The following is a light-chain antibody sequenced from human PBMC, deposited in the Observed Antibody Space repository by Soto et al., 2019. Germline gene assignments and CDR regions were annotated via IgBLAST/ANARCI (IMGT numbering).Light chain of an antibody. CDR2: LNS. J-gene: IGLJ3*02. CDR3: QSYDNSLSGVM. CDR1: SSNIGAGYD. Sequence: QSVLTQTPSVSGAPGQRVTISCTGSSSNIGAGYDVHWYQQLPGTAPKLLIYLNSNRPSGVPDRFSGSKSGTSASLAITRRQAEDEADYYCQSYDNSLSGVMFGGGTKLTVL. V-gene: IGLV1-40*01.